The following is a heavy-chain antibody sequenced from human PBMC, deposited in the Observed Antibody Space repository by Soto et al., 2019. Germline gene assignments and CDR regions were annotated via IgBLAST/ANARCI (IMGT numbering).Heavy chain of an antibody. CDR3: ARESKIVLSPHAFDI. D-gene: IGHD2-8*01. CDR2: ISSSSSYI. Sequence: EVQLVASGGGLVKPGGSLRLSCAASGFTFSSYSMNWVRQAPGKGLEWVSSISSSSSYIYYADSVKGRFTISRDNAKNSLYLQMNSLRAEDTAVYYCARESKIVLSPHAFDIWGQGTMVTVSS. CDR1: GFTFSSYS. V-gene: IGHV3-21*01. J-gene: IGHJ3*02.